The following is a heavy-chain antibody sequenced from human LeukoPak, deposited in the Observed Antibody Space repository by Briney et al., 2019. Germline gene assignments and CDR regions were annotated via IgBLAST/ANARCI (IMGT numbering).Heavy chain of an antibody. CDR1: GFTFSSYS. Sequence: GGSLRLSCAASGFTFSSYSMNWVRQAPGKGLEWVSSISSSSSYIYYADSVKGRFTISRDNAKNSLYLQMNSLRAEDTAVYYCARLGSGWPTSDYYFDYWGRGTLVTVSS. CDR2: ISSSSSYI. J-gene: IGHJ4*02. CDR3: ARLGSGWPTSDYYFDY. V-gene: IGHV3-21*04. D-gene: IGHD6-19*01.